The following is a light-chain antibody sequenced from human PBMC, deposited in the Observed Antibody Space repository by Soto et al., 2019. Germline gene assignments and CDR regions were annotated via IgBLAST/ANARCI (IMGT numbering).Light chain of an antibody. CDR2: DGS. Sequence: VLSQAPGTLSLSPGEIATLSCSASQTVRNNYVGWYQQKPGQAPRLLIYDGSSRATGIPDRFSGGGSGTDFTLTISRLEPEEFSVYDCQQVSIYRPTFGGGTMVDIK. V-gene: IGKV3-20*01. J-gene: IGKJ4*02. CDR1: QTVRNNY. CDR3: QQVSIYRPT.